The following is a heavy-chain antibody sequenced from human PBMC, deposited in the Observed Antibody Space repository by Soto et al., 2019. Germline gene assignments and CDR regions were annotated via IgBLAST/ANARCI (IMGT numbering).Heavy chain of an antibody. D-gene: IGHD6-19*01. CDR1: GFTFSSYG. CDR3: AKDRGSGWSIDY. CDR2: ISYDGSNK. V-gene: IGHV3-30*18. Sequence: GGSLRLSCAASGFTFSSYGMHWVRQAPGKGLEWVAVISYDGSNKYYADSVKGRFTISRDNSKNTLYLQMNSLRAEDTAVYYWAKDRGSGWSIDYWGQGTLVTVSS. J-gene: IGHJ4*02.